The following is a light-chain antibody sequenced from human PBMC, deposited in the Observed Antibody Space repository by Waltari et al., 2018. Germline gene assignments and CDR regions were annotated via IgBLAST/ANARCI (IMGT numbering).Light chain of an antibody. Sequence: DIQMTQPTSPLSASVGDRVTITCRASQNINTWSAGHQQKPGKAPNLLIYKASSLGSGVPSMCSGSGAGTELTLAISSLQADNFATCNCLQYNGDPRTVCQGTKVE. J-gene: IGKJ1*01. CDR2: KAS. CDR3: LQYNGDPRT. CDR1: QNINTW. V-gene: IGKV1-5*03.